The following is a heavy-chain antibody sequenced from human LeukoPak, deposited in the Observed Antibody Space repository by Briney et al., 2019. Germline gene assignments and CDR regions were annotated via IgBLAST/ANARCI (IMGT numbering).Heavy chain of an antibody. D-gene: IGHD3-22*01. V-gene: IGHV4-59*01. CDR3: ARGVKFDYYYYMDV. Sequence: SETLSLTCTVSGGSFSPYYWSWLRESPGKGLEWVAYIHYSGRTNYNPSLKSRVTISVDMSKKQFSLKLGSVTAADTAVYYCARGVKFDYYYYMDVWGKGTTVTVSS. CDR1: GGSFSPYY. J-gene: IGHJ6*03. CDR2: IHYSGRT.